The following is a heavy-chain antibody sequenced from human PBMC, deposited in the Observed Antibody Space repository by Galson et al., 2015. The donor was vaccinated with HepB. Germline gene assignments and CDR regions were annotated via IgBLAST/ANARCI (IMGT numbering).Heavy chain of an antibody. D-gene: IGHD3/OR15-3a*01. CDR1: GYTFTGYY. Sequence: SVKVSCKASGYTFTGYYMHWVRQAPGQGLEWMGRINPNSGGTNYAQKFQGRVTMTRDTSIGTAYMELSRLRSDGTAVYYCAREKGNLIFLNKIGDDGLGGFDPWGQGIMVIVTS. CDR3: AREKGNLIFLNKIGDDGLGGFDP. CDR2: INPNSGGT. V-gene: IGHV1-2*06. J-gene: IGHJ5*02.